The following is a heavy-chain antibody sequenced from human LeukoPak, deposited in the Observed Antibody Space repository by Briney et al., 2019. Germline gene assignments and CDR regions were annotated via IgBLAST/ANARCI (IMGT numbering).Heavy chain of an antibody. D-gene: IGHD3-10*01. CDR1: GYTFTCYY. V-gene: IGHV1-2*02. CDR2: INPNSGGT. CDR3: ARGLKQLLWFGELLTFDP. Sequence: GASVKVSCKASGYTFTCYYMHWVRQAPGQGLEWMGWINPNSGGTNYAQKFQGRVTMTRDTSISTAYMELSRLRSDDTAVYYCARGLKQLLWFGELLTFDPWGQGTLVTVSS. J-gene: IGHJ5*02.